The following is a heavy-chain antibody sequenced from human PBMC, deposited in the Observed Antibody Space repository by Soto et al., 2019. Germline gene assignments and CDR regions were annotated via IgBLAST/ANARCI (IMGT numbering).Heavy chain of an antibody. CDR3: AKDGWGSGGAFDI. CDR1: GGTFSSYA. CDR2: IIPIFGTA. V-gene: IGHV1-69*01. D-gene: IGHD3-10*01. J-gene: IGHJ3*02. Sequence: QVQLVQSGAEVKKPGSSVKVSCKASGGTFSSYAISWVRQAPGQGLEWMGGIIPIFGTANYAQKFQGRVRITGDESASAAYMDVSSLRGGDMAVDYCAKDGWGSGGAFDIWGQGTMGTVSS.